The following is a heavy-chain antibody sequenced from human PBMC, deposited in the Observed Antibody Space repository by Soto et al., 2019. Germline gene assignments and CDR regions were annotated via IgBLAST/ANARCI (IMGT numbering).Heavy chain of an antibody. CDR3: ARVYDILTSAWLDP. J-gene: IGHJ5*02. CDR2: ISTNSRYT. Sequence: ESGGGLVKPGGSLRLSCAASGFTLSDYYMTWIRQAPGKWLEWISYISTNSRYTKYADSVKGRFTISRDDAKNSLYLQMNSLRVEDTAVYYCARVYDILTSAWLDPWGQGTLVTVSS. D-gene: IGHD3-9*01. CDR1: GFTLSDYY. V-gene: IGHV3-11*03.